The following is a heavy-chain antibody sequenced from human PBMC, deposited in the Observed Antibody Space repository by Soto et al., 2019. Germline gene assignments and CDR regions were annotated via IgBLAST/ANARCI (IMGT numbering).Heavy chain of an antibody. V-gene: IGHV1-3*01. CDR2: INPDNGNT. CDR3: ARGIATGQLDP. Sequence: ASVKVSCKASGYTFTRYTMNWVRQAPGQRLEWMGWINPDNGNTKSSQKFQDRVIITRDTSASTAYMDLSSLRSEDTAVYYCARGIATGQLDPWGQGTLGTVSS. D-gene: IGHD2-15*01. CDR1: GYTFTRYT. J-gene: IGHJ5*02.